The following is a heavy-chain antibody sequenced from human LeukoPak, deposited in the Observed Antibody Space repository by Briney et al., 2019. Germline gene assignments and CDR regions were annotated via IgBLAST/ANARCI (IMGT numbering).Heavy chain of an antibody. V-gene: IGHV1-2*02. J-gene: IGHJ3*02. D-gene: IGHD3-22*01. CDR1: GYTFTGYY. Sequence: ASVKVSCKASGYTFTGYYMHWVRQAPGQGLEWMGWINPNSGGTNYAQKFQGRVTMTRDTSISTAYMELSRLRSDDTAVYYCTMIIVVNDALDIWGQGTMVTVSS. CDR3: TMIIVVNDALDI. CDR2: INPNSGGT.